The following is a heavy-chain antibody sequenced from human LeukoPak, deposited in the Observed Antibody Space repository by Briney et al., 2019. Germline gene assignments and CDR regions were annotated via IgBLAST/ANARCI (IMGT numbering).Heavy chain of an antibody. D-gene: IGHD3-3*01. CDR2: IIPIFGTA. V-gene: IGHV1-69*05. J-gene: IGHJ6*03. Sequence: ASVKVSCKASGGTFSSYAISWVRQAPGQGLEWMGGIIPIFGTANYAQKFQGRVTITTDESTSTAYMELSSLRSEDTAVYYCARESRNYDFWSGYPTTPYYYMDVWGKGTTVTVSS. CDR1: GGTFSSYA. CDR3: ARESRNYDFWSGYPTTPYYYMDV.